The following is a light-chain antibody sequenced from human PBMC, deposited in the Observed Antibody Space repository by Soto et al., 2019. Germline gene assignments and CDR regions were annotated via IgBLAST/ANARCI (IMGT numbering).Light chain of an antibody. CDR2: AAS. CDR3: QKYNSALWT. CDR1: QGINNF. V-gene: IGKV1-27*01. J-gene: IGKJ1*01. Sequence: DIQMTQSPSSLSASVGDRVTITCRASQGINNFLAWYQQKPGKVPKLLIYAASTLLSGVPSRFSGSGSGTDFTLTISSLQPEDVADYYCQKYNSALWTFGQGTKVEIQ.